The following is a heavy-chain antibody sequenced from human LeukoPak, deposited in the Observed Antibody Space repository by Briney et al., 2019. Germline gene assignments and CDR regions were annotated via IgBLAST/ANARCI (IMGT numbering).Heavy chain of an antibody. D-gene: IGHD3-16*01. CDR1: GFTFSDSA. Sequence: GGSLRLSCAASGFTFSDSAIHWVRQASGKGLEWVGRIRGKGYSDPPAYAASVKGRFTISRDDSKSTAYLQMNSLKAEDTAVYSCTIAQSGGNRFDPWGPGTLVTVSS. CDR3: TIAQSGGNRFDP. CDR2: IRGKGYSDPP. J-gene: IGHJ5*02. V-gene: IGHV3-73*01.